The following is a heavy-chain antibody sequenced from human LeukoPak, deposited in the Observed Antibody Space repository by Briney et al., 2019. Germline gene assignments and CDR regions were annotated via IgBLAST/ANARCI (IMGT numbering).Heavy chain of an antibody. D-gene: IGHD3-22*01. CDR2: ISAYNGDT. J-gene: IGHJ3*02. CDR1: GYTFTRYG. CDR3: ASLKNYYDSSGNLVTDAFDI. V-gene: IGHV1-18*01. Sequence: ASVKVSCKASGYTFTRYGITWVRQAPGQGLEWMGWISAYNGDTNYAQKLQGRVTMTTDTSTSTAYMELRSLRSDDTAVYYCASLKNYYDSSGNLVTDAFDIWGQGTMVTVSS.